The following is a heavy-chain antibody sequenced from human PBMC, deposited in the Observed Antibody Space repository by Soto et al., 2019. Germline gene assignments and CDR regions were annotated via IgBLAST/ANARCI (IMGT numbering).Heavy chain of an antibody. Sequence: QVQLVQSGAEVKKPGASVKVSCKASGYTFTHYAMHWVRQAPGQRLEWMGWINAGNGDIKYSQKFQGRVTITRDTSXTTAYMELSSLRSEDTAVYYCASGLVWFGELSPFGYWGQGTLVTVSS. CDR3: ASGLVWFGELSPFGY. CDR2: INAGNGDI. D-gene: IGHD3-10*01. J-gene: IGHJ4*02. CDR1: GYTFTHYA. V-gene: IGHV1-3*01.